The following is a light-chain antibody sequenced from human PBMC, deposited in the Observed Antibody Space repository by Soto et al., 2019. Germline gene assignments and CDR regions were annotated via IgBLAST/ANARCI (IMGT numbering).Light chain of an antibody. CDR1: QSVSTN. CDR3: QQYNDWPPGT. J-gene: IGKJ2*01. Sequence: EIVLTQSPATLSVSPGERVTLSCRASQSVSTNLAWYQQKPGQAPRLLIYGASTRATGIPARFSGSGSGTKFSLTISSLQSEDFAVYYCQQYNDWPPGTFGQGTKLEIK. V-gene: IGKV3-15*01. CDR2: GAS.